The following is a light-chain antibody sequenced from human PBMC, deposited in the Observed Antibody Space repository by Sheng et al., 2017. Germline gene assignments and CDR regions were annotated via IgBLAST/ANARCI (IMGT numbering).Light chain of an antibody. Sequence: DIQMNQSPSFLSASVGDRVTITCRASQSVRNFLHWYQQKPGKAPKVLIYAASSLQSGVPSRFSGSGSGTDFTLTISSLQAEDFATYYCQQSYSAPYSFGQGSKLQIK. CDR1: QSVRNF. CDR2: AAS. V-gene: IGKV1-39*01. J-gene: IGKJ2*03. CDR3: QQSYSAPYS.